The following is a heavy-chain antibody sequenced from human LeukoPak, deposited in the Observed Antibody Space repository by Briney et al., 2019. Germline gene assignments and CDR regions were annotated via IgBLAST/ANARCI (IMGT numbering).Heavy chain of an antibody. V-gene: IGHV4-4*07. CDR1: GGSISSYY. D-gene: IGHD1-26*01. CDR2: IYTSGST. CDR3: ARDSGSYVSGYYYYMDV. Sequence: SETLSLTCTVSGGSISSYYWSWIRQPAGKGLEWIGRIYTSGSTNYNPSLKSRVTMSVDTSKNQFSLKLSSVTAADTAVYYCARDSGSYVSGYYYYMDVWGKGTTVTVSS. J-gene: IGHJ6*03.